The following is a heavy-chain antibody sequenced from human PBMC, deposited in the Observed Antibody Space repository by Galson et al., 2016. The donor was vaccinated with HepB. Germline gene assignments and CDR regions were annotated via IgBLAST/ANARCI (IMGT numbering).Heavy chain of an antibody. CDR3: ARDRFRYFDPYYYYGMDV. CDR2: LKTDRTRT. V-gene: IGHV3-74*01. J-gene: IGHJ6*02. CDR1: GFSISDYW. D-gene: IGHD3-9*01. Sequence: SLRLSCAASGFSISDYWMHWVRQAPGKGLEWVSGLKTDRTRTTYAESVKGRFTISRDNAKNTLYLQLNSLRAEDTAVYFCARDRFRYFDPYYYYGMDVWGPGTTVTVSS.